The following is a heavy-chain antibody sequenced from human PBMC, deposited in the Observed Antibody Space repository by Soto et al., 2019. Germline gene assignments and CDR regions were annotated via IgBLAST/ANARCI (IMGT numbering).Heavy chain of an antibody. CDR1: GFTFSSYA. CDR3: ASGQGSQLELTPLYGSGSYYDNWFDP. V-gene: IGHV3-64*01. J-gene: IGHJ5*02. D-gene: IGHD3-10*01. Sequence: EVQLVESGGGLVQPGGSLRLSCAASGFTFSSYAMHWVRQAPGKGLEYVSAISSNGGSTYYANSVKGRFTISRDNSKNTLYLQMGSLRAEDMAVYYCASGQGSQLELTPLYGSGSYYDNWFDPWGQGTLVTVSS. CDR2: ISSNGGST.